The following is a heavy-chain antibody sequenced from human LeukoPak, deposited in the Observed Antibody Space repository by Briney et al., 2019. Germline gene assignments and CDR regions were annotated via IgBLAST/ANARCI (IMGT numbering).Heavy chain of an antibody. J-gene: IGHJ4*02. V-gene: IGHV3-7*01. D-gene: IGHD2-2*01. CDR3: ASGGCTNCYSLCDY. Sequence: GGSLRLSCAASGFTFSSYWMTWVRQAPGKGLEWVANIKQDGSEKNYVDSVKGRFTISRDNTKNSLYLQMNSLRAEDTAVYYCASGGCTNCYSLCDYWGQGTLVTVSS. CDR1: GFTFSSYW. CDR2: IKQDGSEK.